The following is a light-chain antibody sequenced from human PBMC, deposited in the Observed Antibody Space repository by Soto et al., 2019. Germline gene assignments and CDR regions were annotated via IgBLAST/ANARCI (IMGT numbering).Light chain of an antibody. CDR3: QQYNSGPPIT. CDR1: ESVSSN. J-gene: IGKJ5*01. CDR2: GAS. V-gene: IGKV3-15*01. Sequence: ESVLTQSTGPLALSPGERATLSFRAIESVSSNLAWYQQRPGQAPRLVIYGASTRATGIPARFSGGGSGTEFTLTISSLQSEDFAVYYCQQYNSGPPITFGQGTRLETK.